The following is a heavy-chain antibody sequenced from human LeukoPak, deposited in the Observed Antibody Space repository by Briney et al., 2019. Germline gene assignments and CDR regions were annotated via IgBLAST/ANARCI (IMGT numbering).Heavy chain of an antibody. V-gene: IGHV4-34*01. CDR3: ARGRHSSSWLYYSYYMDV. CDR1: GGSFSGYY. D-gene: IGHD6-13*01. CDR2: INPSGST. J-gene: IGHJ6*03. Sequence: SESLSLTCAVYGGSFSGYYWSWIRQPPGKGLEWIGEINPSGSTNYNPSLKSRVTISVDTSKNQFSLKLCSVTAADTAVYYCARGRHSSSWLYYSYYMDVWGKGTTVTVSS.